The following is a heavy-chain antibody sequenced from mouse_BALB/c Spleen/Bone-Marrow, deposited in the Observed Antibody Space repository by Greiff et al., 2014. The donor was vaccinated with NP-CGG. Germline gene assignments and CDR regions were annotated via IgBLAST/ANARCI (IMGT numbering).Heavy chain of an antibody. J-gene: IGHJ3*01. CDR1: GYNFTSYW. V-gene: IGHV1-55*01. CDR2: IYPGSGSA. Sequence: VQLQHPGAELVKPGTSVKLSCKASGYNFTSYWINWVKLRPGQGLEWIGDIYPGSGSANYNEKFKSKATLTVDTSSSTAYMQLSSLASEDSALYYCARFSQLGLLAYWGQGTLVTVSA. D-gene: IGHD3-1*01. CDR3: ARFSQLGLLAY.